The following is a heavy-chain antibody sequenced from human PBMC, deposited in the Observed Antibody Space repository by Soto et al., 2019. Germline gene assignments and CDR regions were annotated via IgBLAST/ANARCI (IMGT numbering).Heavy chain of an antibody. J-gene: IGHJ4*02. CDR3: ARLLGAWDYTGPYDY. CDR1: GLTFSNYA. V-gene: IGHV3-74*01. CDR2: ISSSGSST. Sequence: GSLRLSCAASGLTFSNYAMTWVRQGPGKGLEWVSRISSSGSSTSYADSVKGRFTISRDNAKNTLYLQMNSLRAEDTAVYYCARLLGAWDYTGPYDYWGQGTLVTVSS. D-gene: IGHD1-26*01.